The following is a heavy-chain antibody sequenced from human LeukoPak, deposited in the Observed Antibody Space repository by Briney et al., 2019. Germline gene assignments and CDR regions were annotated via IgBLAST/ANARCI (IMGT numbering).Heavy chain of an antibody. J-gene: IGHJ3*01. CDR1: GFTISSNY. V-gene: IGHV3-66*02. D-gene: IGHD2-15*01. CDR3: ARNRGATHP. Sequence: TGGSLRLSCAASGFTISSNYMSWVRQARGKGVEWVSVIYSGGSTYYSDSVKGRFTISRDNSKNTLYLQMNSLRAEDTAVYYCARNRGATHPWGQGTMVTVSS. CDR2: IYSGGST.